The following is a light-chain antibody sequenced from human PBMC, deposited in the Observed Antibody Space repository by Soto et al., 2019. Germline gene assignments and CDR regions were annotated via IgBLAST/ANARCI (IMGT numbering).Light chain of an antibody. CDR2: GAS. J-gene: IGKJ5*01. CDR1: QSVRSTY. CDR3: QYYSSSLSIT. V-gene: IGKV3-20*01. Sequence: EIVLTQSPGTLSLSPGERATLSCRASQSVRSTYLAWYQQKPGQAPRLLIHGASSRATGIPDRFSGSGSGTDFTLTINRLEPEDSAVYYCQYYSSSLSITFGQGTRLDIK.